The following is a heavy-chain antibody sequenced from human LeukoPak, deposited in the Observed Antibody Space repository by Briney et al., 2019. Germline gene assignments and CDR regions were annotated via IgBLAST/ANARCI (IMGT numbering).Heavy chain of an antibody. CDR3: AREWQGGIAAAVTRIEGDY. J-gene: IGHJ4*02. CDR1: GFSVNGYW. D-gene: IGHD6-13*01. CDR2: IKQDGREK. Sequence: PGWSLRLSCAVSGFSVNGYWMTWVRQAPGKGLEGVANIKQDGREKHYVDSVKGRFTISRDNAEISLFLQMNSLIVEDTAVYYCAREWQGGIAAAVTRIEGDYWGQGTLVAVSS. V-gene: IGHV3-7*01.